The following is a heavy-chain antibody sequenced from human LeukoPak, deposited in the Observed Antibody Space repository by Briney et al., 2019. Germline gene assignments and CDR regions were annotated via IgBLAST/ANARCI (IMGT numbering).Heavy chain of an antibody. V-gene: IGHV1-69*04. J-gene: IGHJ4*02. Sequence: SVKVSCKASGGTFSSYAISWVRQAPGQGLEWMGRIIPILGIATYAQKFQGRVTITADKSTSTAYMELSSLRSEDTAMYYCARDPSTVTTRTYPLDYRGQGTLVTVSS. CDR3: ARDPSTVTTRTYPLDY. CDR1: GGTFSSYA. D-gene: IGHD4-17*01. CDR2: IIPILGIA.